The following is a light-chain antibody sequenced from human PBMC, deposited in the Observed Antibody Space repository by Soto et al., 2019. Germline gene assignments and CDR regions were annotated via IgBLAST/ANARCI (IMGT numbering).Light chain of an antibody. CDR2: GAS. Sequence: EIVLTQSPATLSVSPGERATLSCRASQSLYSNLAWYQQKLGQAPRLLIYGASSRATGIPDRFSGSGSGTDFTLTISRLEPEDFAVYYCQQYGSSPPLTFGGGTKVDIK. V-gene: IGKV3-20*01. CDR3: QQYGSSPPLT. CDR1: QSLYSN. J-gene: IGKJ4*01.